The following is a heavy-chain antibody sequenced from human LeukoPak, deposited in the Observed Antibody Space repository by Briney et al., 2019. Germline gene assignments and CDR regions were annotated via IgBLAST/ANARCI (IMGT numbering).Heavy chain of an antibody. CDR3: AKDIVARGLHFDH. V-gene: IGHV3-11*01. Sequence: TGGSLRLSCSASGFTFRDYYMSWIRQAPGKGLEWVSYISLSGTIYYADSVKGRFTISRDNAKNSLYLQMNSLRAEDTAVYYCAKDIVARGLHFDHWGQGTLVTVSS. D-gene: IGHD6-6*01. J-gene: IGHJ4*02. CDR1: GFTFRDYY. CDR2: ISLSGTI.